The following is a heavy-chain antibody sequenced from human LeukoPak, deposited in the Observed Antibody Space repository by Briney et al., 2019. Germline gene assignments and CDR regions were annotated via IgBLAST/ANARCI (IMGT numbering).Heavy chain of an antibody. CDR1: GFTFRSYW. J-gene: IGHJ4*02. CDR2: INQDESEK. D-gene: IGHD1-26*01. CDR3: ARGKGGTYLFDY. Sequence: GGSLRLSCAASGFTFRSYWMSWVRQAPGKGLEWVAHINQDESEKGYVDSVKGRFTISRDNAKNSLFLQMNSLRAEDTAVYYCARGKGGTYLFDYWGQGTLVTVSS. V-gene: IGHV3-7*01.